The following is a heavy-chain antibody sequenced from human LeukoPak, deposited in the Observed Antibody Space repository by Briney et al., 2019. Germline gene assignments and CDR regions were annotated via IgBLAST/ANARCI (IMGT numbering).Heavy chain of an antibody. CDR2: ISYIGST. D-gene: IGHD3-10*01. CDR3: ARRTTVRGVGWFDS. CDR1: GGSITRSSFY. Sequence: SETLSLTCTVSGGSITRSSFYWGWIRQPPGKGLEWIASISYIGSTFYNPSLKSRLTISLDTSKNQFSLKLNSVTAADTAVYYCARRTTVRGVGWFDSWGQGIPVTVSS. V-gene: IGHV4-39*07. J-gene: IGHJ5*01.